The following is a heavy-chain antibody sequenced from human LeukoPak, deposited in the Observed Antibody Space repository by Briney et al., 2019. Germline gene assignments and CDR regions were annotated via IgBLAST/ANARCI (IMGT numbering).Heavy chain of an antibody. CDR3: ARDPGIAVAGARDAFDI. CDR1: GGSISSSSYY. Sequence: SETLSLTCTVSGGSISSSSYYWGWIRQPPGKGLEWIGSIYYSGSTYYNPSLKSRVTISVDTSKNQFSLKLSSVTAADTAVYYCARDPGIAVAGARDAFDIWGQGTMVTVSS. D-gene: IGHD6-19*01. J-gene: IGHJ3*02. CDR2: IYYSGST. V-gene: IGHV4-39*07.